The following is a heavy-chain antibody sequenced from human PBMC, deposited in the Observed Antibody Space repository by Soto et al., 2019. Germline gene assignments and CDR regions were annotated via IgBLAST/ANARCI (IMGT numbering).Heavy chain of an antibody. J-gene: IGHJ4*02. V-gene: IGHV4-38-2*02. D-gene: IGHD1-7*01. CDR1: GYSISSGYY. CDR2: IYHSGST. CDR3: ARDDNWNFAYYFDY. Sequence: SETLSLTCTVSGYSISSGYYWGWIRQPPGKGLEWIGSIYHSGSTYYNPSLKSRVTISVDTSKNQFSLKLSSVTAADTAVYYCARDDNWNFAYYFDYWGQGTLVTVSS.